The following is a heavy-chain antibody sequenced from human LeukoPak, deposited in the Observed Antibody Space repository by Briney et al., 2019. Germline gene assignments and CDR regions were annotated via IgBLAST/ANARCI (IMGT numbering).Heavy chain of an antibody. Sequence: SETLSLTCTVSGGSVSSGCYYWSWIRQPPGKGLEWIGYIYYSGSTNYNPSLKSRVTISVDTSKNQFSLKLSSVTAADTAVYYCARGEGYNYYFDYWGQGTLVTVSS. CDR1: GGSVSSGCYY. D-gene: IGHD5-24*01. J-gene: IGHJ4*02. CDR3: ARGEGYNYYFDY. V-gene: IGHV4-61*01. CDR2: IYYSGST.